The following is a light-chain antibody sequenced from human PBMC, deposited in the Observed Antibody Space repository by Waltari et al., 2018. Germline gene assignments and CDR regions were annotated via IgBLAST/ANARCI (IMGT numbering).Light chain of an antibody. Sequence: QSALTQPASVSASPGQSNTISCTGTSSDVGGYNYVSWYQQHPGKAPKLLIYDVDYRPSGVSNCFSGSKTVNTASLTISGLQAVDEAVYYCASFTGNVVFGGGTKLTVL. J-gene: IGLJ2*01. V-gene: IGLV2-14*03. CDR1: SSDVGGYNY. CDR3: ASFTGNVV. CDR2: DVD.